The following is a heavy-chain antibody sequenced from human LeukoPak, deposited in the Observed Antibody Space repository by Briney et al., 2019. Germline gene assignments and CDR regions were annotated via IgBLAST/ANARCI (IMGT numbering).Heavy chain of an antibody. D-gene: IGHD1-26*01. V-gene: IGHV4-61*08. Sequence: PSETLSLTCTVSGASVSSAGYYWSWIRPPPGGGLVWIGYVYYISNTNYNPSLKSRVTMSVNPSENQFSLKLNSVTAADTAMYYCARTQSQSGSYRYYFGYWGQGTLVTASS. CDR3: ARTQSQSGSYRYYFGY. J-gene: IGHJ4*02. CDR2: VYYISNT. CDR1: GASVSSAGYY.